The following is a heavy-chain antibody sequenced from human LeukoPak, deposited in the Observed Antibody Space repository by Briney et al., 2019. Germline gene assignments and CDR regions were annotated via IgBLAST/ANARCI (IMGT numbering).Heavy chain of an antibody. Sequence: GGSLRLSCAAWGFTFSRYAMSWVRRAPGKGLEWVSSTSTSGGITYYADSVKGRFTISRDNSKNTLYLQMNSLRAEDTAVYYCALVVDYYGSGCYSPFVYWGQGTLVTVSS. CDR3: ALVVDYYGSGCYSPFVY. CDR1: GFTFSRYA. CDR2: TSTSGGIT. J-gene: IGHJ4*02. V-gene: IGHV3-23*01. D-gene: IGHD3-10*01.